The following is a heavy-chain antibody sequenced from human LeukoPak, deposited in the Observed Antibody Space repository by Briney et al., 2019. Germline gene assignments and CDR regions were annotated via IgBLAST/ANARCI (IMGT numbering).Heavy chain of an antibody. J-gene: IGHJ4*02. CDR2: ISSGSSFI. CDR1: GFTFSTYS. D-gene: IGHD3-22*01. CDR3: ARESSGYFY. Sequence: GGSLRLSCAASGFTFSTYSMNLVRQAPGKGLEWVSSISSGSSFIYYADSVKGRFTISRDNAKNSLFLQMNSLRAEDTAVYYCARESSGYFYWGQGTLVTVSS. V-gene: IGHV3-21*01.